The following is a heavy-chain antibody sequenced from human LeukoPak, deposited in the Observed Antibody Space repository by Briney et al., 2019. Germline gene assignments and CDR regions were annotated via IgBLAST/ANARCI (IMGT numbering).Heavy chain of an antibody. CDR2: IKSKTDGGTT. J-gene: IGHJ6*03. Sequence: PGGSLRLSCAASGFTFSNAWMSWVRQAPGRGLEWVGRIKSKTDGGTTDYAAPVKGRFTISRDDSKNTLYLQMNSLKTEDTAVYYCTTDPTVVVPAAMRGGYYYYYMDVWGKGTTVTVSS. CDR3: TTDPTVVVPAAMRGGYYYYYMDV. D-gene: IGHD2-2*01. CDR1: GFTFSNAW. V-gene: IGHV3-15*01.